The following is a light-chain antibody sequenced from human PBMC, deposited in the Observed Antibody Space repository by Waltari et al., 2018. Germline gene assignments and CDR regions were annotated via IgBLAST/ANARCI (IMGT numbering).Light chain of an antibody. Sequence: IVLTQSPGTLSLSPGERATLSCRASQSVSNNYLAWYQQKPGQAPRLLIYGASSRATGIPDRFSGSGSGTDFTLTINRLEPEDFAVYYCQQYGGSPWTFGQGTKVEIK. CDR1: QSVSNNY. CDR3: QQYGGSPWT. V-gene: IGKV3-20*01. J-gene: IGKJ1*01. CDR2: GAS.